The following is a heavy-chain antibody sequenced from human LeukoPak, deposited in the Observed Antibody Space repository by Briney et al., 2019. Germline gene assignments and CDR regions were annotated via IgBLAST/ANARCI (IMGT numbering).Heavy chain of an antibody. CDR3: ARQLGYCSGGTCYFDY. CDR2: ISGSGGST. Sequence: GGSLRLSCAASGFTFSSYAMSWVRQAPGMGLEWVSAISGSGGSTYYADSVKGRFTISRDNSKNTLYLQINSLRAEDTAIYYCARQLGYCSGGTCYFDYWGQGTLVTVSS. D-gene: IGHD2-15*01. CDR1: GFTFSSYA. J-gene: IGHJ4*02. V-gene: IGHV3-23*01.